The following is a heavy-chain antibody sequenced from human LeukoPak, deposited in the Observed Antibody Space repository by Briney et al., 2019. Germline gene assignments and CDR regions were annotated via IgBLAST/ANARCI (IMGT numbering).Heavy chain of an antibody. CDR2: IYTSGST. CDR1: GGPISSYY. V-gene: IGHV4-4*07. CDR3: ARDASYYYDSSGYYLGY. J-gene: IGHJ4*02. Sequence: PSETLSLTCTVSGGPISSYYWSWIRQPAGKGLEWIGRIYTSGSTNYNPSLKSRVTMSVDTSKNQFSLKLSSVTAADTAVYYCARDASYYYDSSGYYLGYWGQGTLVTVSS. D-gene: IGHD3-22*01.